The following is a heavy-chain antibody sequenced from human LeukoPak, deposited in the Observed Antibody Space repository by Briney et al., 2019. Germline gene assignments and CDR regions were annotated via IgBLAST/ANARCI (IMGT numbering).Heavy chain of an antibody. V-gene: IGHV3-53*01. CDR2: IYSTAIT. CDR1: GFNVSANY. Sequence: PGGSLRLSCAASGFNVSANYMIWVRQAPGKGLEWVSVIYSTAITAYVDSVKGRFTISRDNSKNTLALQMNSLRVEDTAVYYCARGARPRSSLFIVVVVAATPFDYWGQGTLVTVSS. CDR3: ARGARPRSSLFIVVVVAATPFDY. J-gene: IGHJ4*02. D-gene: IGHD2-15*01.